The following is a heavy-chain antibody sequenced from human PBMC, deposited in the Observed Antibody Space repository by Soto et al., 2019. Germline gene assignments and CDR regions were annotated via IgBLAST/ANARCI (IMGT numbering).Heavy chain of an antibody. CDR1: GGSLIISTYY. V-gene: IGHV4-39*01. J-gene: IGHJ5*02. CDR3: AKTEGGDSGGCYYRES. CDR2: VDYSGRT. D-gene: IGHD3-22*01. Sequence: RQLQESVPGLVKQSETLSLTCTVSGGSLIISTYYWGSILQPPGRGLEWIGSVDYSGRTYHSPSLKSRVIISVDTSNNQFSLKLRSVTAADTAVYYCAKTEGGDSGGCYYRESWGQGTLVTVSS.